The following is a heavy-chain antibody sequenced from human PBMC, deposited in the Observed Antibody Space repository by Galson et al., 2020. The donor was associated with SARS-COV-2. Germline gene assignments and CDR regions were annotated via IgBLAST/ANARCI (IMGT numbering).Heavy chain of an antibody. V-gene: IGHV3-30*01. CDR3: AREGMATIDAFDI. CDR1: GFTFSSYA. D-gene: IGHD5-12*01. J-gene: IGHJ3*02. CDR2: ISYDGSNK. Sequence: GGSLRLSCAASGFTFSSYAMHWVRQAPGKGLEWVAVISYDGSNKYYADSVKGRFTISRDNSKNTLYLQMNSLRAEDTAVYYCAREGMATIDAFDIWGQRTMVTVSS.